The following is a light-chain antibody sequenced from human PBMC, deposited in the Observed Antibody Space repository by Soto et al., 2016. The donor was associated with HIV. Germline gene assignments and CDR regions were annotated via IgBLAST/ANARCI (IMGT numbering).Light chain of an antibody. CDR3: QSADSSDVV. CDR1: ALPKQY. J-gene: IGLJ2*01. Sequence: SYELTQPPSVSVSPGQTAKVTCSGDALPKQYGYWYQQKAGQAPTLMIYKDTERPSGIPERFSGSRSGTTVTLTINGVQAEDEADYYCQSADSSDVVFGRGTKLTVL. V-gene: IGLV3-25*03. CDR2: KDT.